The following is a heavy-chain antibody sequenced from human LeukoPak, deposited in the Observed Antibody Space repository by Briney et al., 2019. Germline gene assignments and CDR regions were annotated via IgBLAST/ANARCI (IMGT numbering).Heavy chain of an antibody. D-gene: IGHD1-26*01. CDR3: ARSRAFNSGAFDP. V-gene: IGHV4-61*01. Sequence: PSETLSLTCTVSGASVSSASYWSWIRQPPGKGVEWIAHIYNGVNTNYNPSLKSRVTISVDTSKNQFSLRLNAVTAADTAVYYCARSRAFNSGAFDPWGQGSLVTVSS. CDR1: GASVSSASY. J-gene: IGHJ5*02. CDR2: IYNGVNT.